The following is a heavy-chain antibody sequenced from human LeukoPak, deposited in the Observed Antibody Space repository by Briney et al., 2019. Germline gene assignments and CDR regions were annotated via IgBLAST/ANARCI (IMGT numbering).Heavy chain of an antibody. D-gene: IGHD6-19*01. V-gene: IGHV4-59*01. CDR2: IYYSGST. CDR3: ARERRIAVAGYYFDY. CDR1: GDYISSYY. J-gene: IGHJ4*02. Sequence: PSETLSLTCTVSGDYISSYYWSWIRQPPGKGLEWHGYIYYSGSTNYNPSLKSRVTISVDTSKDQFSLKLSSVTAADTAVYYCARERRIAVAGYYFDYWGQGTLVTVSS.